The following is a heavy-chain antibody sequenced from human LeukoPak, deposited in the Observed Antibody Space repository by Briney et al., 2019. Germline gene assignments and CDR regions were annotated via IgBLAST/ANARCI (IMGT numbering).Heavy chain of an antibody. CDR3: AKSTRFDYYMDV. CDR2: TSWNSGSI. Sequence: PGGSLRLSCAASGVTPDDYATHWGPEALGKGLERGSGTSWNSGSIVYADSVKGRFTISRDNAQNSLCVQMNTARASDTALYNSAKSTRFDYYMDVWGKGTTVTVSS. CDR1: GVTPDDYA. V-gene: IGHV3-9*02. J-gene: IGHJ6*03.